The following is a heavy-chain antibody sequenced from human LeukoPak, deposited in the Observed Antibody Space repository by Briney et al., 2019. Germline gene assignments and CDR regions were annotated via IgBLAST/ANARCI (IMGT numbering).Heavy chain of an antibody. CDR1: GFTFSSYS. D-gene: IGHD6-13*01. V-gene: IGHV3-48*02. J-gene: IGHJ4*02. CDR3: ARDGQQLGF. Sequence: GGSLRLSCAASGFTFSSYSMNWVRQAPGKGLEWVSYISSGSGSSIYYADSVKGRFSISRDNAKNSLYLQMNSLRDEDTAVYYCARDGQQLGFWGQGTLVIVSS. CDR2: ISSGSGSSI.